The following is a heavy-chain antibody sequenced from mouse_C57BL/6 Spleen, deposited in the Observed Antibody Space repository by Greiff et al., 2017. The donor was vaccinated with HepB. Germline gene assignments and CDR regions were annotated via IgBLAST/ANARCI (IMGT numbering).Heavy chain of an antibody. CDR1: GYTFTSYW. CDR3: ARENLGYFDV. V-gene: IGHV1-59*01. Sequence: QVQLQQPGAELVRPGTSVKLSCKASGYTFTSYWMHWVKQRPGQGLEWIGVIDPSDSYTNYNQKFKGKATLTVDTSSSTAYMQLSSQTSEDSAVYYCARENLGYFDVWGTGTTVTVSS. J-gene: IGHJ1*03. CDR2: IDPSDSYT.